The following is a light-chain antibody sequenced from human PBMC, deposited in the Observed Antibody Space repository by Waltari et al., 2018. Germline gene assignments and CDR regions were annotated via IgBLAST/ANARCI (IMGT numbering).Light chain of an antibody. CDR1: SRDVGPYTL. V-gene: IGLV2-23*01. J-gene: IGLJ3*02. CDR3: CSYAGSGSWV. Sequence: QSALTQPASVSGSPGQSTTISCIGTSRDVGPYTLFSWYPHHPGKAPKLIVFAASKRPSGVSNRFSGSKAANTASLIISGLQADDEADYYCCSYAGSGSWVFGGGTKVTVI. CDR2: AAS.